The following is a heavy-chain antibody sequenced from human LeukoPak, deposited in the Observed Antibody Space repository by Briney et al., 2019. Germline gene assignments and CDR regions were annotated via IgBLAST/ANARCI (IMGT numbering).Heavy chain of an antibody. Sequence: GGPLRLSCAASGFTFSSYGMHWVRQAPGKGLEWVAFIRYDGSNKYYADSVKGRFTISRDNSKNTLYLQMNSLRAEDTAVYYCAREHYYDSSGYFGYWGQGTLVTVSS. CDR3: AREHYYDSSGYFGY. D-gene: IGHD3-22*01. V-gene: IGHV3-30*02. J-gene: IGHJ4*02. CDR1: GFTFSSYG. CDR2: IRYDGSNK.